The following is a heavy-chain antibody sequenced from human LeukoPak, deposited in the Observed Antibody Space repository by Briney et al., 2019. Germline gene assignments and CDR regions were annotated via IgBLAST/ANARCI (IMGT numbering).Heavy chain of an antibody. Sequence: SETLSLTCTVSGGSISGSSYYWGWIRQPPGKGLEWIGSIYYSGSTYYNPSLKSRVTISVDTSKNHFSLKLSSVTAADTAVYYCARHRYYYRSGSYYGAPYYMDVWGKGTTVTISS. V-gene: IGHV4-39*01. J-gene: IGHJ6*03. CDR3: ARHRYYYRSGSYYGAPYYMDV. CDR1: GGSISGSSYY. D-gene: IGHD3-10*01. CDR2: IYYSGST.